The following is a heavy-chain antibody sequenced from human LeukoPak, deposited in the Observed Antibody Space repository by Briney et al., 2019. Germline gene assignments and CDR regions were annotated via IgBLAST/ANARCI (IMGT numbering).Heavy chain of an antibody. CDR2: ISYDGSNK. Sequence: PGRSLRLSCAGSGFTFSSYAMHWVRQAPGKGLEWVAVISYDGSNKYYADSVKGRFTISRDNSKNTLYLQMNSLRAEDTAVYYCARDGYYYDSSGYLIHWGQGTLVTVSS. CDR3: ARDGYYYDSSGYLIH. D-gene: IGHD3-22*01. V-gene: IGHV3-30*04. J-gene: IGHJ4*02. CDR1: GFTFSSYA.